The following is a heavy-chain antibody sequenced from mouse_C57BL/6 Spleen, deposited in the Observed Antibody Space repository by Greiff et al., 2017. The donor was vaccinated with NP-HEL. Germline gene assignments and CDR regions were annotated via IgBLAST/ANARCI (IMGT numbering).Heavy chain of an antibody. V-gene: IGHV1-82*01. D-gene: IGHD1-1*01. J-gene: IGHJ3*01. CDR1: GYAFSSSW. Sequence: VQLQQSGPELVKPGASVKISCKASGYAFSSSWMNWVKQRPGKGLEWIGRIYPGDGDTNYNGKFKGKATLTAAKSSSTAYMQLSSLTSEDSAVYFCARLITTVAYWGQGTLVTVSA. CDR3: ARLITTVAY. CDR2: IYPGDGDT.